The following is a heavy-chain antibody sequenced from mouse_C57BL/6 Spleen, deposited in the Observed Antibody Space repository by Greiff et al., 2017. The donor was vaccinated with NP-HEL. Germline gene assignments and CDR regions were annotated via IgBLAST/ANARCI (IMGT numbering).Heavy chain of an antibody. CDR2: IYPGSGNT. V-gene: IGHV1-76*01. D-gene: IGHD2-5*01. CDR3: AGRPRNDSNYGGYLDY. CDR1: GYTFTDYY. J-gene: IGHJ4*01. Sequence: QVQLQQSGAELVRPGASVKLSCKASGYTFTDYYINWVKQRPGQGLEWIARIYPGSGNTYYNQKFKGKATLTVDQSSSTAYMQLSSLTSEDSAVYFCAGRPRNDSNYGGYLDYWGQGTSVTVSS.